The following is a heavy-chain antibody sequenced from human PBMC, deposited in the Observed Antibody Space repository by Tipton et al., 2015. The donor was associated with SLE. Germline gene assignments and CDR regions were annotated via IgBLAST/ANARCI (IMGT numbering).Heavy chain of an antibody. CDR1: GGSISSGGYY. CDR3: ARHQGVMTTRDYFDY. Sequence: LRLSCTVSGGSISSGGYYWSWIRQHPGKGLEWIGYIYYSGSTYYNPSLKSRVTISVDTSKNQFSLKLSSVTAADTAVYYCARHQGVMTTRDYFDYWGQGTLVTVSS. CDR2: IYYSGST. V-gene: IGHV4-31*03. D-gene: IGHD3-22*01. J-gene: IGHJ4*02.